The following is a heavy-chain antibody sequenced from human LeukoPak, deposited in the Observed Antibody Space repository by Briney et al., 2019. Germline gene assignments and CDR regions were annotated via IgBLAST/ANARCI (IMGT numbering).Heavy chain of an antibody. J-gene: IGHJ4*02. CDR1: GFTFSTNA. V-gene: IGHV3-23*01. Sequence: GGSLRLSCLTSGFTFSTNAMSWVRQAPGKGLEWVSAISNSGGRTDHADSVKGRFTISRDNSKNTLYLQMDSLRAEDTAVYYCARESPMIDYWGQGTLVTVSS. D-gene: IGHD3-10*01. CDR2: ISNSGGRT. CDR3: ARESPMIDY.